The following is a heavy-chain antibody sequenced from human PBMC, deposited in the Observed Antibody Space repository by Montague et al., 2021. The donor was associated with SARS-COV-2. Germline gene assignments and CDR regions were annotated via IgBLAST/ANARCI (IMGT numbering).Heavy chain of an antibody. Sequence: SETRSLTCAVSGGSISSSNWWRWVRQPPGKVLWWGGEIYHSGSTNYNPSLKSRVTISVDKSKNQFSLMLSSVIAADTAVYYCVYRDYYYYYGMDVWGQGTPVTVSS. V-gene: IGHV4-4*02. CDR1: GGSISSSNW. CDR3: VYRDYYYYYGMDV. J-gene: IGHJ6*02. CDR2: IYHSGST. D-gene: IGHD5-12*01.